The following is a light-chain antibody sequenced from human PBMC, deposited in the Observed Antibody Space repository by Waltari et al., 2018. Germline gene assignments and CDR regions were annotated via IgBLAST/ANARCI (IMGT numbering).Light chain of an antibody. CDR2: QDV. Sequence: SCELTHPPSVSVSPGQTANISCSGNKLGDKYVCWYHQKPGQSPVLVIYQDVKRPSGIPERFSGSNSGNTATLTISGTQAMDEADYYCQTWDSTYVVFGGGTTLTVL. CDR3: QTWDSTYVV. V-gene: IGLV3-1*01. J-gene: IGLJ2*01. CDR1: KLGDKY.